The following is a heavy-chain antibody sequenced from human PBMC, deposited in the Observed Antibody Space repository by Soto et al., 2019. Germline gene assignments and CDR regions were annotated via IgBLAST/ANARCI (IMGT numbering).Heavy chain of an antibody. D-gene: IGHD2-2*01. Sequence: SETLTLTCAGYGGSLSGDYWSRIRQPPGKRREGIAALFHGVSTDYSRSLKSRVSISVDTSENPFPLRLTSVTAADTAVYYCARPRNHSNTFYFFFDSWGQGTLVTVSS. CDR3: ARPRNHSNTFYFFFDS. J-gene: IGHJ4*02. CDR1: GGSLSGDY. CDR2: LFHGVST. V-gene: IGHV4-34*12.